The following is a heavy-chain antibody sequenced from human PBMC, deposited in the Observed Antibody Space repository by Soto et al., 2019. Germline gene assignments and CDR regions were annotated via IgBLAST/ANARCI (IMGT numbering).Heavy chain of an antibody. V-gene: IGHV3-64D*06. D-gene: IGHD3-9*01. CDR1: GFTFSEYS. Sequence: LRLSCSASGFTFSEYSMHWVRQAPGKGLQYVSTIGSDGDITYYADSVKGRFTISRDNSKNTLYLQMNSLRPEDTAVYYCVKVSTFYDILTGYYSTNFFDPWGQGTLVTVSS. J-gene: IGHJ5*02. CDR2: IGSDGDIT. CDR3: VKVSTFYDILTGYYSTNFFDP.